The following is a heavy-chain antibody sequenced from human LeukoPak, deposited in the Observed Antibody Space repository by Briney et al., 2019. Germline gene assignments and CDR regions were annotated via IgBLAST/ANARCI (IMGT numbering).Heavy chain of an antibody. V-gene: IGHV3-30*02. CDR1: GFTFSSFG. CDR3: AKDWSHGDRRLHYYYMDV. Sequence: PGGSLRLSCAASGFTFSSFGLHWVRQDPGKGLEWVAFIRYDGSKKYYADSVKGRFTVSRDNSKNTLYLQMNSLRAEDTAVYYCAKDWSHGDRRLHYYYMDVWGKGTTVTVPS. D-gene: IGHD3-10*01. J-gene: IGHJ6*03. CDR2: IRYDGSKK.